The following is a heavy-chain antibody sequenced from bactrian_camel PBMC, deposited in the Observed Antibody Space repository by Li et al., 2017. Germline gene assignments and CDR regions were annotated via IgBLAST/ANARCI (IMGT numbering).Heavy chain of an antibody. CDR2: VSPGGVSS. CDR1: YQYGTYC. Sequence: WSLVLSCTASYQYGTYCMAWFRQAPGKEREGVAAVSPGGVSSVYADSVKGRFAISRDKSDDTVYLEMLDLKPEDTAMYRCNTRGTGCVWTAGDRRFQPGPLGSWGQGTQVTVS. J-gene: IGHJ4*01. V-gene: IGHV3S1*01. D-gene: IGHD5*01. CDR3: NTRGTGCVWTAGDRRFQPGPLGS.